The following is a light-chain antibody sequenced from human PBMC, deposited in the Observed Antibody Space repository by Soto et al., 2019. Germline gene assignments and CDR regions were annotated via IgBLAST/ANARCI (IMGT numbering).Light chain of an antibody. J-gene: IGKJ4*01. CDR2: GAS. CDR1: QSVSSSY. Sequence: EIVLTQSPGTLSLSPGERATLSCRASQSVSSSYFAWYQQKPGQAPRLLIYGASSRATGIPDRFSGSGSGTDVTLTISRLEPEDFAVYYCQQYGSSPTFGGGTKVEIK. CDR3: QQYGSSPT. V-gene: IGKV3-20*01.